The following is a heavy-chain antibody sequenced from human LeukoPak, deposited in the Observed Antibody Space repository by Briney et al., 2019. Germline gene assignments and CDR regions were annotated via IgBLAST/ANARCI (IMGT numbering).Heavy chain of an antibody. Sequence: SETLSLTCAVYGGSFTGYYWSWIRQAPGKGLEWIGEINYSGSTNYNPALESRVTISVDTSKNQFSLKLGFVTAADTGVYYCAREACSGGDCTNFDHWGRGTLVTVSS. D-gene: IGHD2-21*02. CDR3: AREACSGGDCTNFDH. J-gene: IGHJ4*02. CDR2: INYSGST. CDR1: GGSFTGYY. V-gene: IGHV4-34*01.